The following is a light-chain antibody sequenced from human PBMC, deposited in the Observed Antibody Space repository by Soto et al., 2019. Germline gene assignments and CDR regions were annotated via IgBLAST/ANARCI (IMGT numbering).Light chain of an antibody. CDR2: GAS. CDR1: QGISSY. Sequence: MTQSPSSLSASTGDRVTITCRASQGISSYLAWYQQKPGRAPRLLIYGASTRATGIPARFSGSGSGTEFTLTISSLQSEDFAVYYCQQYNNWPRTFGQGTKVDIK. CDR3: QQYNNWPRT. V-gene: IGKV3-15*01. J-gene: IGKJ1*01.